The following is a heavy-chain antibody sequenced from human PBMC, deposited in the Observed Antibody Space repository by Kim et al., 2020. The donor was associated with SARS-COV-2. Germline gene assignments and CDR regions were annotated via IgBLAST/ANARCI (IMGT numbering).Heavy chain of an antibody. J-gene: IGHJ1*01. Sequence: SVKGQFTISRDNAKNNLYLQMNSLRPEDTAVCYCARAGEYDISGYYGFLHHWGQGALVTVSS. V-gene: IGHV3-74*01. D-gene: IGHD3-22*01. CDR3: ARAGEYDISGYYGFLHH.